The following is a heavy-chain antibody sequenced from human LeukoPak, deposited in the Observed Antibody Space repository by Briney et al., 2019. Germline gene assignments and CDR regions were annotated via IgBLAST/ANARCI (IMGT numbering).Heavy chain of an antibody. CDR3: ARDGPILTKNYFDY. J-gene: IGHJ4*02. D-gene: IGHD2-8*01. CDR2: ISYDGSNK. CDR1: GFTFSSYA. Sequence: PGRSLRLSCAASGFTFSSYAMHWARQAPGKGLEWVAVISYDGSNKYYADSVKGLFTISRDNSKNTLYLQMNSLRAEDTAVYYCARDGPILTKNYFDYWGQGTLVTVSS. V-gene: IGHV3-30-3*01.